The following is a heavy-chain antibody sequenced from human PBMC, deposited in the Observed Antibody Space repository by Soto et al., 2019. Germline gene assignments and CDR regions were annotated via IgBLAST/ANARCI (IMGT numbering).Heavy chain of an antibody. J-gene: IGHJ6*02. D-gene: IGHD2-8*01. Sequence: GASVNVSSKASGYSFTDYHIHWVRQAPGQGLEWLGRINPKSGGTSTAQKFQGWVTMTTDTSISTASMELTRLTSDDTAIYYCARGDSTDCSNGVCSFFYNHDMDVWGQGTTVTVSS. CDR3: ARGDSTDCSNGVCSFFYNHDMDV. CDR1: GYSFTDYH. V-gene: IGHV1-2*04. CDR2: INPKSGGT.